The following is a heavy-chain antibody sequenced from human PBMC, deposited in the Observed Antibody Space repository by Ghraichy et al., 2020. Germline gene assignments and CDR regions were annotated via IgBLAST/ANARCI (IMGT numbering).Heavy chain of an antibody. Sequence: GGSLRLSCEASGFTFTNYGMGWVRQAPGKGLEWVSGLSYNGISKYYADSVKGRFTISRDNSNSTLYLQVNSLGLEDTALYYCAKDMKLWPSGYFDYWGQGILVTVSS. CDR3: AKDMKLWPSGYFDY. J-gene: IGHJ4*02. CDR1: GFTFTNYG. V-gene: IGHV3-23*01. CDR2: LSYNGISK. D-gene: IGHD3-16*01.